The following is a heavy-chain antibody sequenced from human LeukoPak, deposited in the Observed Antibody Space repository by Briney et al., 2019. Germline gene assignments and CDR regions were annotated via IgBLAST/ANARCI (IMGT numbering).Heavy chain of an antibody. J-gene: IGHJ4*02. V-gene: IGHV1-69*04. Sequence: GASVKVSCKASGGTFSSYAISWVRQAPGQGLEWMGRIIPILGIANYAQKFQGRVTITADKSTSTAYMELSSLRSEDTAMYYCARARAAGSYYFDYWGQGTLVTVSS. CDR2: IIPILGIA. D-gene: IGHD6-13*01. CDR3: ARARAAGSYYFDY. CDR1: GGTFSSYA.